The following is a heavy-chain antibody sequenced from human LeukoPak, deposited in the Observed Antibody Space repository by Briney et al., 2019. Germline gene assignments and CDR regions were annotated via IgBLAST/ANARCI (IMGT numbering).Heavy chain of an antibody. J-gene: IGHJ4*02. CDR3: AKKETTVTTFFEN. Sequence: GGSLRLSCAASGFTFSNYGMHWVRQAPGKGLECVSDISASGGSTYYADSVKGRFTISRDNSKNTLYLQMNSLRAEDTAVYYCAKKETTVTTFFENWGQGTLVTVSS. V-gene: IGHV3-23*01. CDR2: ISASGGST. CDR1: GFTFSNYG. D-gene: IGHD4-17*01.